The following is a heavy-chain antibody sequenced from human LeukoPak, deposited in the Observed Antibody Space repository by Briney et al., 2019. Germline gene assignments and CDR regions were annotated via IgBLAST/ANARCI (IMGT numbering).Heavy chain of an antibody. CDR3: ARVCSGGSCYSQPPIDY. CDR2: ISSSGSTI. J-gene: IGHJ4*02. V-gene: IGHV3-48*03. CDR1: GFTFSSYE. D-gene: IGHD2-15*01. Sequence: GGSLRLSCAASGFTFSSYEMNWVRQAPGKGLEWVSYISSSGSTIYYADSVKGRFTISRDNAKNSLYLQMNSLRAEDTAVYYCARVCSGGSCYSQPPIDYWGQGTLVTVSS.